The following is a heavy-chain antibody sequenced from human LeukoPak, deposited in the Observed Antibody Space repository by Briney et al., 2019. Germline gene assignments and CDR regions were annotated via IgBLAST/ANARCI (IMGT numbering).Heavy chain of an antibody. J-gene: IGHJ4*02. D-gene: IGHD1-26*01. CDR3: XXXXXXXXXGQXXXYYXFDS. V-gene: IGHV3-23*01. CDR1: GFTFKNHV. CDR2: VSGSGDNT. Sequence: QPGGSLRLSCTASGFTFKNHVMSWVRQPPGKGLEWVSTVSGSGDNTNTADSVKGRFTISRDNSKTSLFLQMNSLRAEDTPIYYXXXXXXXXXXGQXXXYYXFDSWGXGTLVTVSS.